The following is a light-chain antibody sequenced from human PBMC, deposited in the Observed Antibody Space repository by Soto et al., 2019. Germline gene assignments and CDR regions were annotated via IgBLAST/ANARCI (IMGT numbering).Light chain of an antibody. CDR2: EVT. CDR3: SSYTTSSTRV. J-gene: IGLJ1*01. Sequence: QSALTQPASVSGSPGQSIAISCTGSSSDVGIYNYVSWYQQHPGKVPKLIIYEVTNRPSGVSNRFSGSKSGNTASLTISGLKAEDEADYYCSSYTTSSTRVFGNGTKLTVL. V-gene: IGLV2-14*01. CDR1: SSDVGIYNY.